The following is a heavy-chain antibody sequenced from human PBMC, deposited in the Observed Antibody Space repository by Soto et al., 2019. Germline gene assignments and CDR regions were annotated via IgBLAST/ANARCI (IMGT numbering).Heavy chain of an antibody. Sequence: EVQLVESGGGLVKPGGSLRVFCTTSGFTFTNAWMSWVRQAPGKGLEWVGRIKSKTDGGTIDYAAPVKGRFTISREDSKNTLYLQMNAVQAEDTAVYYCTTTKGRLPPPTIDYWGQGTLVSVSS. J-gene: IGHJ4*02. CDR2: IKSKTDGGTI. D-gene: IGHD2-8*01. CDR3: TTTKGRLPPPTIDY. V-gene: IGHV3-15*01. CDR1: GFTFTNAW.